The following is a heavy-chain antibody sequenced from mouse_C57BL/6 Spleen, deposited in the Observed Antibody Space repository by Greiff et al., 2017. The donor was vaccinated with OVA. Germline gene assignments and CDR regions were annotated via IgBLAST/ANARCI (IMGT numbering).Heavy chain of an antibody. Sequence: QVQLQQPGAELVKPGASVKLSCKASGYTFTSYWMHWVKQRPGQGLEWIGMIHPNSGSTNYNEKFKSKATLTVDKSSSTAYMQLSSLTSEDSEVYYCARSLWEYDDWFAYWGQGTLVTVSA. D-gene: IGHD2-14*01. V-gene: IGHV1-64*01. CDR3: ARSLWEYDDWFAY. CDR1: GYTFTSYW. J-gene: IGHJ3*01. CDR2: IHPNSGST.